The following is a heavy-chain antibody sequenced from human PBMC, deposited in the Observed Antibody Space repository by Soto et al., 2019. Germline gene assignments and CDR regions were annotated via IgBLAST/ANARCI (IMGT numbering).Heavy chain of an antibody. CDR2: IWYDGSNK. CDR3: ARDSAQQLVLNWFDP. V-gene: IGHV3-33*01. J-gene: IGHJ5*02. D-gene: IGHD6-13*01. Sequence: QVQLVESGGGVVQPGRTPRLSCAASGFTFSSYGMHWVRQAPGKGLEWVAVIWYDGSNKYYADSAKGRFTISRDNSKNTMYLQMNSLRAEDTAVYYCARDSAQQLVLNWFDPWGQGTLVTVSS. CDR1: GFTFSSYG.